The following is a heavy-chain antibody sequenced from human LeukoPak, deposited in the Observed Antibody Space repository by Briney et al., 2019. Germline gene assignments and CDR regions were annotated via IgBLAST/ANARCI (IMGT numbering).Heavy chain of an antibody. D-gene: IGHD6-13*01. CDR3: ASFNSSSWYDGWFDP. Sequence: KTSETLSLTCTVSGGSISSYYWSWIRQPPGKGLEWIGYIYYSGSTNYNPSLKSRVTISVDTSKNQFSLKLSSVTAADTAVYYCASFNSSSWYDGWFDPWGQGTLVTVSS. J-gene: IGHJ5*02. V-gene: IGHV4-59*01. CDR2: IYYSGST. CDR1: GGSISSYY.